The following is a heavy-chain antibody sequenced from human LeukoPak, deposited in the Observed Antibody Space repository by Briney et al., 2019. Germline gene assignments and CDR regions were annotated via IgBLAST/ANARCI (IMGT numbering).Heavy chain of an antibody. CDR3: AAYCGRDCYSWLHP. Sequence: ASVTVSSTASGYIFTIYGVSWARHAPGQGLEWMGCISPYNGNTNYTQKLPGRVTITTDTSTTTDYMDLRTLRSAETPVYYCAAYCGRDCYSWLHPWAEGTLVTVSS. D-gene: IGHD2-21*02. V-gene: IGHV1-18*01. CDR2: ISPYNGNT. CDR1: GYIFTIYG. J-gene: IGHJ5*02.